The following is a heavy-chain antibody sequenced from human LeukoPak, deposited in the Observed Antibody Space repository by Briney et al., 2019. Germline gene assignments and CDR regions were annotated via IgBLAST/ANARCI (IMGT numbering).Heavy chain of an antibody. CDR2: IYHSGST. CDR1: GGSINSGGYS. V-gene: IGHV4-30-2*01. CDR3: ARGIAVAVHFDY. Sequence: TLSLTCAVSGGSINSGGYSWSWIRQPPGKGLEWIGYIYHSGSTYYNPSLKSRVTISVDRSKNQFSLKLSSVTAADTAVYYCARGIAVAVHFDYWGQGTLVTVSS. J-gene: IGHJ4*02. D-gene: IGHD6-19*01.